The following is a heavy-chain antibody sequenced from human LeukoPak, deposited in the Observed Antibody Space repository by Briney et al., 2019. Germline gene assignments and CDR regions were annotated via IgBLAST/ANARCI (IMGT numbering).Heavy chain of an antibody. Sequence: ASVKVSCKASGGTFSSYAISWVRQAPGQGLEWMGGIIPIFGTANYAQKFQGRVTITTDESTSTAYMELSSLRSEDTAVYYCAATLYCSSTSCYTGWFDPWGQGTLVTVSS. CDR3: AATLYCSSTSCYTGWFDP. D-gene: IGHD2-2*02. CDR1: GGTFSSYA. CDR2: IIPIFGTA. J-gene: IGHJ5*02. V-gene: IGHV1-69*05.